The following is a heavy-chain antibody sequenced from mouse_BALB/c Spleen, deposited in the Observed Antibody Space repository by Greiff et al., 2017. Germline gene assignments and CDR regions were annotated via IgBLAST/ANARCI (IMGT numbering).Heavy chain of an antibody. V-gene: IGHV3-6*02. CDR1: GYSITSGYY. CDR3: ASESNWSYAMDY. CDR2: ISYDGSN. J-gene: IGHJ4*01. Sequence: DVKLQESGPGLVKPSQSLSLTCSVTGYSITSGYYWNWIRQFPGNKLEWMGYISYDGSNNYNPSLKNRISITRDTSKNQFFLKLNSVTTEDTATYYCASESNWSYAMDYWGQGTSVTVSS. D-gene: IGHD4-1*02.